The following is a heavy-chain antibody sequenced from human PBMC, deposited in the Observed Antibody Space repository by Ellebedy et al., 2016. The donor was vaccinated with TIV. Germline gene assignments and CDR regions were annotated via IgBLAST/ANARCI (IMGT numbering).Heavy chain of an antibody. V-gene: IGHV3-7*01. Sequence: GGSLRLXXAASGFTFSSYWMQWVRQAPGKGLEWVANIKQDGSAKYYVDSVKSRFTISRDNAKNSVYLQMNNLRAEDTAVYYCARRYMDVWGKGTTVTVSS. CDR3: ARRYMDV. CDR2: IKQDGSAK. CDR1: GFTFSSYW. J-gene: IGHJ6*03.